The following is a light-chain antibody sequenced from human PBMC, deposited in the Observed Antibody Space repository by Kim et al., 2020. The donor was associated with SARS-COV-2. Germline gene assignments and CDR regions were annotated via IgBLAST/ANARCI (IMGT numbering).Light chain of an antibody. CDR1: SRDVGGYNS. Sequence: GQSITLSCIGTSRDVGGYNSVSWYQQHPGKAPKVMVYGVTNRPSGISDRFSGSKSGNTASLTISGLQAEDEADYYCTSYTSSNTYVFGTGTKVTVL. V-gene: IGLV2-14*03. J-gene: IGLJ1*01. CDR2: GVT. CDR3: TSYTSSNTYV.